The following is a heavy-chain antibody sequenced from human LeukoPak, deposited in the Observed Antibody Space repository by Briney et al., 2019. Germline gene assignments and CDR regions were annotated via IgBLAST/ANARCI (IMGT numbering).Heavy chain of an antibody. V-gene: IGHV3-23*01. CDR1: GFTFSSYA. Sequence: GGSLRLSCAASGFTFSSYAMNWVRQAPGKGLEWVSAVSGTGHSTYYADSVKGRFTISRDNSKNTLYLQMNSLRAEDTAVYYCAKGQISAADYWGQGTLVTVSS. CDR3: AKGQISAADY. CDR2: VSGTGHST. J-gene: IGHJ4*02. D-gene: IGHD6-13*01.